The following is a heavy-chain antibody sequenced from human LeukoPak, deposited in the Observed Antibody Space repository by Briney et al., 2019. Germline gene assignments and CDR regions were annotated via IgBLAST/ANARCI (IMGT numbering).Heavy chain of an antibody. Sequence: ASVEVSCKASGYTFTSYYMHWVRQAPGRGLEWMGIINPSGGSTSYAQKFQGRVTMTRDTSTSTVYMELSSLRSEDTAVYYCASLRDGYNSFDYWGQGTLVTVSS. CDR2: INPSGGST. CDR1: GYTFTSYY. V-gene: IGHV1-46*03. J-gene: IGHJ4*02. CDR3: ASLRDGYNSFDY. D-gene: IGHD5-24*01.